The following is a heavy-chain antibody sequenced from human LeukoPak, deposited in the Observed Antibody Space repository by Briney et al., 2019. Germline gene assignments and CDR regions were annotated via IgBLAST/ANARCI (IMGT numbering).Heavy chain of an antibody. CDR1: GFTVSSNY. D-gene: IGHD5-18*01. CDR2: IYSGGST. Sequence: GGSLRLSCAASGFTVSSNYMSWVRQAPGKGLEWVSVIYSGGSTYYADSVKGRFTISRDNSKNTLYLQMNSLRAEDTAVYYCARAMRGYSYILELWGQGTLVTVSS. CDR3: ARAMRGYSYILEL. J-gene: IGHJ4*02. V-gene: IGHV3-53*01.